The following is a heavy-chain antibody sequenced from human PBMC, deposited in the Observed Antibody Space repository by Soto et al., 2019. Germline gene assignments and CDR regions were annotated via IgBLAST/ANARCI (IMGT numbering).Heavy chain of an antibody. J-gene: IGHJ4*02. D-gene: IGHD6-19*01. V-gene: IGHV1-69*01. Sequence: QVQLVQSGAEVKKPGSSVKVSCKASGGTFSSYAISWVRQAPGQGLEWMGGIIPIFGTGNYAQKFQGRVTITADESTSTAYMELSSVRSEDTAVYYCARVLKRGRAVAGTLDYWGQGTLVTVSS. CDR3: ARVLKRGRAVAGTLDY. CDR1: GGTFSSYA. CDR2: IIPIFGTG.